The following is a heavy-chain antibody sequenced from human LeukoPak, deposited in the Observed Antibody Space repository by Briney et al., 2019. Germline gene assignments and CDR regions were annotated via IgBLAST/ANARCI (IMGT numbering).Heavy chain of an antibody. V-gene: IGHV3-48*02. Sequence: GGSLRLSCAASGFTFSSFSMNWVRQAPGKGLEWVSHISSGSSTIFYADSVKGRFTISRDDAKNSLYLQVNSLRDRDTAVYYCVRGDDFWSRQEYYYYGMDVWGQGTTVTVSS. D-gene: IGHD3-3*01. CDR3: VRGDDFWSRQEYYYYGMDV. CDR2: ISSGSSTI. J-gene: IGHJ6*02. CDR1: GFTFSSFS.